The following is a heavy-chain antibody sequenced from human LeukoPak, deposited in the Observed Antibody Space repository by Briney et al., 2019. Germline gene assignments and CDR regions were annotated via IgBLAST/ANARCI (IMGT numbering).Heavy chain of an antibody. V-gene: IGHV1-69*05. CDR2: IIPIFGTA. CDR1: GGTFSSYA. D-gene: IGHD6-13*01. J-gene: IGHJ6*03. Sequence: ASVKVSCKASGGTFSSYATSWVRQAPGQGLEWMGRIIPIFGTANYAQKFQGRVTITTDESTSTAYMELSSLRSEDTAVYYCARGSRRGQPYYYYYMDVWGKGTTVTVSS. CDR3: ARGSRRGQPYYYYYMDV.